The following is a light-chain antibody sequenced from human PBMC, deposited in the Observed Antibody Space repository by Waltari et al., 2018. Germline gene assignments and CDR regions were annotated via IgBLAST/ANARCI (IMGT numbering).Light chain of an antibody. Sequence: SALTQPASVSGAPGQSITISCTGISNDVGGYTYVSWYQQHPGKAPKLIIYDVNNRPAGISYRFSGSKSGNTASLTISGLQADDEADYYCSSYSSSSTLYVFGTGTKVTV. CDR3: SSYSSSSTLYV. CDR2: DVN. CDR1: SNDVGGYTY. J-gene: IGLJ1*01. V-gene: IGLV2-14*01.